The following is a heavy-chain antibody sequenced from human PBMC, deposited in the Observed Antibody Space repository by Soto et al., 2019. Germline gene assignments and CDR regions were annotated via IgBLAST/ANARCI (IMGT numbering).Heavy chain of an antibody. V-gene: IGHV3-21*06. CDR3: ARLVASETGYGMDV. Sequence: DVQLVESGGGLVKPGGSLRLSCAASGCIFSSHNMNWVRQAPGQGLEWVSSITGSSSYIFYADSVKGRFTISRDNAKNTVYLQVNRLRAEDTGVYYCARLVASETGYGMDVWGQGTTVTVSS. J-gene: IGHJ6*02. CDR2: ITGSSSYI. D-gene: IGHD3-9*01. CDR1: GCIFSSHN.